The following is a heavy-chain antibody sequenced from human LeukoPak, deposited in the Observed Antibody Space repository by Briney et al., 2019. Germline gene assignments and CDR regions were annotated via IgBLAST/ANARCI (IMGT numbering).Heavy chain of an antibody. V-gene: IGHV1-2*02. Sequence: EASVKVFFTASGYTFTGYYMHWVRQAPGQGLEWMGWINPNSGGTNYAQKFQGRVTMTRETSISTAYMELSRLTSDDTAVYYCARDLRGITMVRGVFDTFDIWGQGTKVTVSS. D-gene: IGHD3-10*01. CDR1: GYTFTGYY. CDR3: ARDLRGITMVRGVFDTFDI. CDR2: INPNSGGT. J-gene: IGHJ3*02.